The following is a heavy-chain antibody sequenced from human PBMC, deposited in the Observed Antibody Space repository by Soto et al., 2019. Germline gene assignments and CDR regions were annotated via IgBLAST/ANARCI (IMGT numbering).Heavy chain of an antibody. CDR2: IYYSGST. CDR3: ARDGLGYCSGGSCPGHWFDP. CDR1: GGSISSGGYY. Sequence: LSLTCTVSGGSISSGGYYCSWIRQHPGKGLEWIGYIYYSGSTYYNPSLKSRVTISVDTSKNQFSLKLSSVTAADTAVYYCARDGLGYCSGGSCPGHWFDPWGQGTLVTVSS. J-gene: IGHJ5*02. V-gene: IGHV4-31*03. D-gene: IGHD2-15*01.